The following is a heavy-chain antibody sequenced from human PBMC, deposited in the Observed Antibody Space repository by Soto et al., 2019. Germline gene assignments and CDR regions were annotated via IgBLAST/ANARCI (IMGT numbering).Heavy chain of an antibody. D-gene: IGHD6-13*01. CDR2: ISSSSSYI. V-gene: IGHV3-21*01. CDR3: ARGFPIAAAGTSWFDP. Sequence: PGGSLRLSCAASGFTFSSYSMNWVRQAPGKGLEWVSSISSSSSYIYYADSVKGRFTISRDNAKNSLYLQMNSLRAEDTAVYYCARGFPIAAAGTSWFDPWGQGTLVTVSS. J-gene: IGHJ5*02. CDR1: GFTFSSYS.